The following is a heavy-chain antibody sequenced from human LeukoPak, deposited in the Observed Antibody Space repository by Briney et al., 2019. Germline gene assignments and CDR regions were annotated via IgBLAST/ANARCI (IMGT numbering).Heavy chain of an antibody. CDR2: IKQDGSEK. D-gene: IGHD3-10*01. CDR1: GYTFSSYW. Sequence: GGSLRLSCAASGYTFSSYWMSWVRQAPGKGLEWVANIKQDGSEKYYVDSVKGRFIISRDNAKNSLYLQMNSLRAEDTAVYYCAKGAFRDQVQGYYYMDVWGKGTTVTVSS. V-gene: IGHV3-7*01. CDR3: AKGAFRDQVQGYYYMDV. J-gene: IGHJ6*03.